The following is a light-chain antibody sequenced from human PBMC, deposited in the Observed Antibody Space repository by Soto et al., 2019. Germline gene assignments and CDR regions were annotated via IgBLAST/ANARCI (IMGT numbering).Light chain of an antibody. CDR2: EVS. V-gene: IGLV2-14*01. Sequence: QSALTQPASVSGSPGQSITISCTGTSSDVGGYNYVSWYQQHPGKAPKLMIYEVSNRPSGVSNRFSGSKSGNTASLTISGLRAEYEADYYCSSYTTISTLEVFGGGTKLTVL. J-gene: IGLJ3*02. CDR3: SSYTTISTLEV. CDR1: SSDVGGYNY.